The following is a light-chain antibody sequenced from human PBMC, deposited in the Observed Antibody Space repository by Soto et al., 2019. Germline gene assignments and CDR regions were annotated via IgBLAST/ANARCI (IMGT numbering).Light chain of an antibody. J-gene: IGKJ1*01. Sequence: DIQMTQSPSSLSASVGDRVTITFRASQGIRNDLGWYQQKPGKAPKRLIFATSSLQSGVPSRFSGSGSGTDFTLTISCLQSEDFATYFCQQYYSYPRTFGQGTKVDIK. V-gene: IGKV1-17*01. CDR3: QQYYSYPRT. CDR1: QGIRND. CDR2: ATS.